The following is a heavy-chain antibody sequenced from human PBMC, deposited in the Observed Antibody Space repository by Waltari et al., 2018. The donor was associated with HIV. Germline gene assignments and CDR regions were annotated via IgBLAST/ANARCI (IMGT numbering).Heavy chain of an antibody. J-gene: IGHJ2*01. CDR1: GFTFSSYS. V-gene: IGHV3-21*01. D-gene: IGHD2-15*01. CDR2: ISSSSSYI. Sequence: EVQLVESGGGLVKPGGSLRLSCAASGFTFSSYSMNWVRQAPGKGLEWVSSISSSSSYIYYADSVKGRFTISRDNAKNSLYLQMNSLRAEDTAVYYCARPHQSRYWYFDLWGRGTLVTVSS. CDR3: ARPHQSRYWYFDL.